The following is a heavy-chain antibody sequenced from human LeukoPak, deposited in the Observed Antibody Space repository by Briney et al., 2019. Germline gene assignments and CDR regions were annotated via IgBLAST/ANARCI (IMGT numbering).Heavy chain of an antibody. CDR1: GYTFTDYY. CDR2: ISPNSGAT. CDR3: ARDLWGWGSDYLDY. Sequence: ASVKVSCKASGYTFTDYYVHWVRLVPGQGLEWMGRISPNSGATNYAEKFRGRVTMARDTSINTVYMEMSSLRSDDTAVYYCARDLWGWGSDYLDYWGQGILVTVSS. V-gene: IGHV1-2*06. D-gene: IGHD4/OR15-4a*01. J-gene: IGHJ4*02.